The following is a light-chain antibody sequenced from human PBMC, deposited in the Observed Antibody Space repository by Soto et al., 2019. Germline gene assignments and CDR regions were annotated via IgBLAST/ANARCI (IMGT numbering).Light chain of an antibody. J-gene: IGLJ1*01. CDR3: SSYTTRNTEV. V-gene: IGLV2-14*03. CDR1: SSDIDAYNY. Sequence: QSALTQPASVSGSPGQSITISCAGTSSDIDAYNYVSWYQHLPGKAPKLIIYDVATRPSGISTRFSASKSGNTASLTISGLQAEDEADYYCSSYTTRNTEVFGTGTKV. CDR2: DVA.